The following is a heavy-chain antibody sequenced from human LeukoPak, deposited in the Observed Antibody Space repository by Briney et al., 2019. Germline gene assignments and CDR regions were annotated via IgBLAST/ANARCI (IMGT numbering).Heavy chain of an antibody. V-gene: IGHV3-7*01. D-gene: IGHD5-18*01. Sequence: GGSLRLSCAASGFTFSSYWMNWVRLAPRKGLEWVANIKQDGSEKYYVDSVKGRFTISRDNAKTSLYLQMNSLRAEDTAVYYCARDLSGVTGYTYGRGIDYWGQGTLVTVSS. CDR3: ARDLSGVTGYTYGRGIDY. J-gene: IGHJ4*02. CDR2: IKQDGSEK. CDR1: GFTFSSYW.